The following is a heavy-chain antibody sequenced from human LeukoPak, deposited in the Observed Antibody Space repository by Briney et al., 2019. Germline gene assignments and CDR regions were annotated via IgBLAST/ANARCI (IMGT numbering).Heavy chain of an antibody. D-gene: IGHD6-13*01. CDR3: ARETDSSPLGY. CDR1: GFTFSSYA. Sequence: GGSLRLSCAASGFTFSSYAMSWVRQAPGKGLEWVSYISHSANTIYYADSVKGRFTISRDNAKNSLYLQMNSLRAEDTAVYYCARETDSSPLGYWGQGTLVTVSS. V-gene: IGHV3-48*03. J-gene: IGHJ4*02. CDR2: ISHSANTI.